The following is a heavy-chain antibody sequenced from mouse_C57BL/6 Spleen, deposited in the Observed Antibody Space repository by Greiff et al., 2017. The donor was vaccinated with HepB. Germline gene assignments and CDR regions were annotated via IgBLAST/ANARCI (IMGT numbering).Heavy chain of an antibody. CDR1: GYTFTSYW. V-gene: IGHV1-50*01. Sequence: QVQLKQPGAELVKPGASVKLSCKASGYTFTSYWMQWVKQRPGQGLEWIGEIDPSDSYTNYNQKFKGKATLTVDTSSSTAYMQLSSLTSEDSAVYYCARSGVRYYAMDYWGQGTSVTVSS. J-gene: IGHJ4*01. D-gene: IGHD2-14*01. CDR2: IDPSDSYT. CDR3: ARSGVRYYAMDY.